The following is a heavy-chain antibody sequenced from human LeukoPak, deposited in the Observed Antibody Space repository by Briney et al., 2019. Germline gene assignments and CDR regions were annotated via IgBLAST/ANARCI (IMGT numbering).Heavy chain of an antibody. CDR3: ARGRGFKRRYCSGGSCYGYFDY. J-gene: IGHJ4*02. Sequence: PSETLSLTCAVYGGSFSGYYWSWIRQPPGKGLEWIGEINHTGSTNYNPSLKSRVTISVDTSKNQFSLKLSSVTAADTAVYYRARGRGFKRRYCSGGSCYGYFDYWGQGTLVTVSS. CDR1: GGSFSGYY. CDR2: INHTGST. V-gene: IGHV4-34*01. D-gene: IGHD2-15*01.